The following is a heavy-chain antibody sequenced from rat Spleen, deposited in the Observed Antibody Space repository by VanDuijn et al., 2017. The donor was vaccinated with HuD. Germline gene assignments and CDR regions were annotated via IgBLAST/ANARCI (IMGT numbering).Heavy chain of an antibody. D-gene: IGHD1-2*01. CDR2: IWTGGST. CDR1: GFSLPSYN. V-gene: IGHV2-30*01. CDR3: ARAGSLYVMDA. Sequence: QVQLKESRPGLVQPSQTLSLTCRVAGFSLPSYNLHLVRQPPGKGLEWMGVIWTGGSTVYNSLLKSRLSISRDTSKSQVFLKMNSLQTEDTATYYCARAGSLYVMDAWGQGASVTVSS. J-gene: IGHJ4*01.